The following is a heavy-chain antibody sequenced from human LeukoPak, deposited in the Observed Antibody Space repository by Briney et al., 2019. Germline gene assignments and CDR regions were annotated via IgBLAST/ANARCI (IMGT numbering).Heavy chain of an antibody. CDR1: GGSFSGYY. J-gene: IGHJ5*02. CDR2: INHSGST. D-gene: IGHD6-19*01. V-gene: IGHV4-34*01. CDR3: ARGRQWLVRTWVWFDP. Sequence: SEPLSLTCAVYGGSFSGYYWSWIRQPPGKGLEWIGEINHSGSTNYNPSLKSRVTISVDTSKNQFSLKLSSVTAADTAVYYCARGRQWLVRTWVWFDPWGQGTLVTVSS.